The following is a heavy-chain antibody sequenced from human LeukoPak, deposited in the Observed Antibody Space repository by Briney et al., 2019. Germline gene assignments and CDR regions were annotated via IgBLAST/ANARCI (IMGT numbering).Heavy chain of an antibody. Sequence: PGGSLRLSCAASGFTFSGYWMSWVRQAPGKGLEWVANINQDGSEKYYVDSVKDRFTISRDNAKNSLHLQMNSLRAEDTAVYYCARVNPTYYDILTGYYGGYYFDYWGQGTLVTVSS. D-gene: IGHD3-9*01. V-gene: IGHV3-7*03. J-gene: IGHJ4*02. CDR2: INQDGSEK. CDR3: ARVNPTYYDILTGYYGGYYFDY. CDR1: GFTFSGYW.